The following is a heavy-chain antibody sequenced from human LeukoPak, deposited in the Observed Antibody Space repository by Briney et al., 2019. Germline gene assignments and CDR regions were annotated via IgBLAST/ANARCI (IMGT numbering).Heavy chain of an antibody. Sequence: SETLSLTCTVSGGSISSYYWSWIRQPPGKGLEWIGYIYYSGSTNYNPSLKSRVTISVDTSKNQFSLKLSSVTAADTAVYYCARERLYSSGGGWFDPWGQGTLVTVSS. V-gene: IGHV4-59*01. D-gene: IGHD6-19*01. J-gene: IGHJ5*02. CDR1: GGSISSYY. CDR3: ARERLYSSGGGWFDP. CDR2: IYYSGST.